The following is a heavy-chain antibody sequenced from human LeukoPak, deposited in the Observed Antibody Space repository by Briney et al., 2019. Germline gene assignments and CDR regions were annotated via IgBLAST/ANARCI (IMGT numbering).Heavy chain of an antibody. D-gene: IGHD3-16*01. Sequence: PSETLSLTCTVSGGSISSSIYYWDWIRQPPGKGLEWIGSIYYTGSTYYNPSLKGRVTISVDTSHNQFSLKLSSVTAADTAVYYCAREGEDWDWFDPWGQGTLVTVSA. V-gene: IGHV4-39*07. CDR1: GGSISSSIYY. J-gene: IGHJ5*02. CDR3: AREGEDWDWFDP. CDR2: IYYTGST.